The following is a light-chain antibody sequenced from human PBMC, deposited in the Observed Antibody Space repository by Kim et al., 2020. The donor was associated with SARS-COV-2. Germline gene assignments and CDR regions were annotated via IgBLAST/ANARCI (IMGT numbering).Light chain of an antibody. Sequence: GQRVTMSGSGRGSTIGSHSVYWYQHFPGTAPKLLIYGNDQRPSGVPDGFSGSKSGTSASLAISGLRSADEADYYCAARDDSLSGYVVGAGTKVTVL. V-gene: IGLV1-47*01. CDR2: GND. CDR3: AARDDSLSGYV. J-gene: IGLJ1*01. CDR1: GSTIGSHS.